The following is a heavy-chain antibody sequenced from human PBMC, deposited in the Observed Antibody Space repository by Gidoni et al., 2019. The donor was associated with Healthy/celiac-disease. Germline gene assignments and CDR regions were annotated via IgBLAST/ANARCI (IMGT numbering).Heavy chain of an antibody. CDR3: ARDSMTASGAFDI. Sequence: EVQLVESGGGLVKPGGSLRLSGAAAGFTFSSYSMHLVRQAPGKWLAWVSSISSSSSSLYYAASVKGRFTISRANAKNSLYLPMISLRAEDTAVYYCARDSMTASGAFDIWGQGTMVTVSS. V-gene: IGHV3-21*01. CDR2: ISSSSSSL. D-gene: IGHD2-21*02. J-gene: IGHJ3*02. CDR1: GFTFSSYS.